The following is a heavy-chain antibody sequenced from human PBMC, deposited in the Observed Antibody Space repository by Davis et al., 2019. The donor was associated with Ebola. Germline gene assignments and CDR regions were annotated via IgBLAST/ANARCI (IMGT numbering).Heavy chain of an antibody. CDR3: AKSGYSYGGFDY. CDR2: IIPIFGTA. CDR1: GGTFSNYA. D-gene: IGHD5-18*01. Sequence: AASVKVSCKASGGTFSNYAISWVRQAPGQGLEWMGGIIPIFGTASYAQKFQGRVTMTRDTSTSTVYMELSSLRSEDTAVYYCAKSGYSYGGFDYWGQGTLVTVSS. J-gene: IGHJ4*02. V-gene: IGHV1-69*05.